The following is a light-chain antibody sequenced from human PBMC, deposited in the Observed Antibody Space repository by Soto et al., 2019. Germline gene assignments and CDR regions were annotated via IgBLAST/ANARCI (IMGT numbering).Light chain of an antibody. CDR2: KAS. V-gene: IGKV1-5*03. CDR1: QSISWS. J-gene: IGKJ5*01. CDR3: QQYNSYSS. Sequence: DIQMTQSPSTLPASVGDRVTITCRASQSISWSLAWYQQKPGEAPKLLIYKASSLESGVPSRFSGSGSGTEFTLTISNLQPDDFATYYCQQYNSYSSFGQGTRLEIK.